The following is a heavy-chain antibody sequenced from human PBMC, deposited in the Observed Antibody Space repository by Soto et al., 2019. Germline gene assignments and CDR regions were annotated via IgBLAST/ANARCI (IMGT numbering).Heavy chain of an antibody. J-gene: IGHJ5*01. CDR3: ARSVPHFDS. D-gene: IGHD4-17*01. CDR2: IIPILGIA. Sequence: SVKVSCKASGGTFSIYAISWVRQAPGQGLEWMGRIIPILGIANYAQRFQGRVTITADKSTSTAYMELSSLRSEDTAVYYCARSVPHFDSRGQGTLVTVSS. CDR1: GGTFSIYA. V-gene: IGHV1-69*04.